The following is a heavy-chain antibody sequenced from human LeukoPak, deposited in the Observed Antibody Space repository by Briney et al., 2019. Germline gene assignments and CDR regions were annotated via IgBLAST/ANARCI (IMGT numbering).Heavy chain of an antibody. D-gene: IGHD4-11*01. Sequence: SETLSLTCTVSGGSISSYYWSWIRQSAGKGLEWIGNIYHSGSTYYNPSLKSRVTISVDTSKNHFSLKLSSVTAADTAVYYCARRYSNYFFDYWGQGTLVTVSS. CDR2: IYHSGST. CDR1: GGSISSYY. V-gene: IGHV4-59*08. J-gene: IGHJ4*02. CDR3: ARRYSNYFFDY.